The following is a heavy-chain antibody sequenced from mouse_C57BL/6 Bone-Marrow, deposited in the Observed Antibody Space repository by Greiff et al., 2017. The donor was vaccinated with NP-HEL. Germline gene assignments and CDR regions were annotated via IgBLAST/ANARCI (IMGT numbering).Heavy chain of an antibody. V-gene: IGHV14-3*01. CDR1: GFIIKNTY. J-gene: IGHJ1*03. Sequence: VQLQQSVAELVRPGASVKLSCTASGFIIKNTYMHWVKQRPEQGLEWIGRIDPANGNTKYAPKFQGKATITADTSSNTAYLQLSSLTSEDTAIYYCARGTTVGYWYFDVWGTGTTVTVSS. D-gene: IGHD1-1*01. CDR2: IDPANGNT. CDR3: ARGTTVGYWYFDV.